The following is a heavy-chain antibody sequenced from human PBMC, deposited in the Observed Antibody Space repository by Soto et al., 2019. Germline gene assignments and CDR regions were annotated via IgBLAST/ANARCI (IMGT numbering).Heavy chain of an antibody. CDR2: IYYSGST. Sequence: SETLSLTCTVSGGSISSSSYYWGWIRQPPGKGLEWIGSIYYSGSTYYNPSLKSRVTMSVDTSKNQFSLKLSSVTAADTAVYYCAGLAVAGKAETNNFDYWGQGTLVTVSS. V-gene: IGHV4-39*01. D-gene: IGHD6-19*01. J-gene: IGHJ4*02. CDR3: AGLAVAGKAETNNFDY. CDR1: GGSISSSSYY.